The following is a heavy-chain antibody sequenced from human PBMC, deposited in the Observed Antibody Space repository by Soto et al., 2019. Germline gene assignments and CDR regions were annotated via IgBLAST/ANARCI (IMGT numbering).Heavy chain of an antibody. J-gene: IGHJ4*02. CDR2: INHSGST. Sequence: SETLSLTCAVYGGSFSGYYWSWIRQPPGKGLEWIGEINHSGSTNYNPSLKSRVTISVDTSKNQFSLKLSSVTAADTAVYYCARGYCSSTSCYATYYFDYWGQGTLVTVSS. CDR3: ARGYCSSTSCYATYYFDY. V-gene: IGHV4-34*01. D-gene: IGHD2-2*01. CDR1: GGSFSGYY.